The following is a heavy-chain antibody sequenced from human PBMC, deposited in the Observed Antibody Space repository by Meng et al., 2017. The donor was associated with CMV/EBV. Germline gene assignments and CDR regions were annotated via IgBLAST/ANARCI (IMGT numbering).Heavy chain of an antibody. V-gene: IGHV4-39*07. J-gene: IGHJ4*02. CDR2: INHSGST. CDR1: GGSVSSGSYY. CDR3: AGGRNYYDSSGLGLDY. Sequence: GSLRLSCTVSGGSVSSGSYYWSWTRQPPGKGLEWIGEINHSGSTNYNPSLKSRVTISVDTSKNQFSLKLSSVTAADTAVYYCAGGRNYYDSSGLGLDYWGQGTLVTVSS. D-gene: IGHD3-22*01.